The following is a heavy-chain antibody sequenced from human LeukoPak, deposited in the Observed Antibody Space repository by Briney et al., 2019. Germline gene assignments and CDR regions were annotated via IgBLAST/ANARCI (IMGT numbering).Heavy chain of an antibody. CDR1: GGSVRRYS. D-gene: IGHD6-19*01. CDR3: ARRSSGWYIDY. J-gene: IGHJ4*02. CDR2: IYTSGST. V-gene: IGHV4-4*09. Sequence: KASETLSLTCTVSGGSVRRYSWTWIRQPPGKGLEWIGNIYTSGSTDYNPSLKSRVTISVDTSKNQFSLKLSSVTAADTAVYYCARRSSGWYIDYWGQGTLVTVSS.